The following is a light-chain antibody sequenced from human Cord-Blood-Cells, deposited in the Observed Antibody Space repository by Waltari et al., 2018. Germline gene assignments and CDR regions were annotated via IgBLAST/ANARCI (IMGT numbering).Light chain of an antibody. CDR1: QSVSSY. CDR2: DAS. Sequence: EIVLTQSPATLSLSPGERATLSCRASQSVSSYLAWYQQKPGQAPRFLIYDASNRATGIPARFSGSGSGTDFTLTISSLEPEDFAVYYCQQRSNWPRTFGPGTKVDIK. CDR3: QQRSNWPRT. J-gene: IGKJ3*01. V-gene: IGKV3-11*01.